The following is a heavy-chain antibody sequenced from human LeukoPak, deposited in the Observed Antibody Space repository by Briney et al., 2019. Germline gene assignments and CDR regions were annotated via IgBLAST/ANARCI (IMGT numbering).Heavy chain of an antibody. CDR3: AREMATINPFDY. J-gene: IGHJ4*02. V-gene: IGHV3-21*01. Sequence: PGGSLRLSCAASGFTFSSYSMNWVRQAPGKGLEWVSSISSSSYIYYADSVKGRFTISRDNAKNSLYLQMNSLRAEDTAVYYCAREMATINPFDYWGQGTLVTVSS. CDR2: ISSSSYI. D-gene: IGHD5-24*01. CDR1: GFTFSSYS.